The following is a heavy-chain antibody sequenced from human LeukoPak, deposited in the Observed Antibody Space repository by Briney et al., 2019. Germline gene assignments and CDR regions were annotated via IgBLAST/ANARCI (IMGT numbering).Heavy chain of an antibody. CDR3: VGGEVSARLFDY. V-gene: IGHV4-30-2*01. CDR2: IYHSGST. Sequence: SQTLSLTCTASGGSISSGGYSWSWIRQPPGKGLEWIGYIYHSGSTYYNPSLKSRVTISVDRSKNQFSLKLSSVTAADTAVYYCVGGEVSARLFDYWGQGTLVTVSS. D-gene: IGHD6-25*01. CDR1: GGSISSGGYS. J-gene: IGHJ4*02.